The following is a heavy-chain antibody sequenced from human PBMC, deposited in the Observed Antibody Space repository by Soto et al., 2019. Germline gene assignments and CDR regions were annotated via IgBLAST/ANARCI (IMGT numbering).Heavy chain of an antibody. V-gene: IGHV3-7*01. D-gene: IGHD6-13*01. CDR1: GFTFSSYW. CDR3: ARIASAGRGWDV. CDR2: IKQDGSEK. Sequence: EVQLVESGGGLVQPGGSLRLSCAASGFTFSSYWMSWVRQAPVKGREWVGNIKQDGSEKNYVDFMEGRFTISRDNAENSLYLQMNSLRAEDTAVYYCARIASAGRGWDVWGQGTTVVVSS. J-gene: IGHJ6*02.